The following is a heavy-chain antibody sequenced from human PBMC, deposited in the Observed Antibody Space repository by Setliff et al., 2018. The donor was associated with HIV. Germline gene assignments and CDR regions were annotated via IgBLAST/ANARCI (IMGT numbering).Heavy chain of an antibody. D-gene: IGHD4-17*01. CDR2: ISVSGGRT. J-gene: IGHJ4*02. V-gene: IGHV3-23*01. CDR1: GFTFSTYA. Sequence: AGGSLRLSWAASGFTFSTYAMSWFRQAPGKGLEWVSSISVSGGRTNHADSVQGRFTISRDNSKTTLYVQMNSLRDEDTAVYYCARADYGDFVEYWGRGTLVTVSS. CDR3: ARADYGDFVEY.